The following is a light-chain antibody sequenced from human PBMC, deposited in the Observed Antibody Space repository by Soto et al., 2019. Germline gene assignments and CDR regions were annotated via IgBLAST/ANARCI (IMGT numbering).Light chain of an antibody. CDR1: SSDVGGYNY. CDR3: SSYTSSSLVV. CDR2: DVS. J-gene: IGLJ2*01. V-gene: IGLV2-14*01. Sequence: QSVLTQPASVSGSTGRSITISCTGTSSDVGGYNYVSWYQQQPGKAPKLMIYDVSSRPSGVSNRFSGSKSGNTASLTISGLQAEDESDYYCSSYTSSSLVVFGGGTKLTV.